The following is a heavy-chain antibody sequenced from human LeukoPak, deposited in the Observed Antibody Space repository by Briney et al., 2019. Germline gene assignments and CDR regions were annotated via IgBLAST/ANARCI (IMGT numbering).Heavy chain of an antibody. CDR3: ARDLGSSSWYWHY. V-gene: IGHV3-30-3*01. Sequence: GGSLRLSCAASGFTFSSYAMHWVRQAPGKGLEWVAVISYDGSNKYYADSVKGRFTISRDNSKNTLYLQMNSLRAEDTAVYYCARDLGSSSWYWHYWGQGTLVTVSS. D-gene: IGHD6-13*01. CDR1: GFTFSSYA. J-gene: IGHJ4*02. CDR2: ISYDGSNK.